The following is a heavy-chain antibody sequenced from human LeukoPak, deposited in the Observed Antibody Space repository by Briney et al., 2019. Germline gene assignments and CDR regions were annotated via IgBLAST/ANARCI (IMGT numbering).Heavy chain of an antibody. V-gene: IGHV3-7*01. CDR1: GFTFSSYA. J-gene: IGHJ6*02. CDR3: ARLSGVGGGYLDA. CDR2: IKQDGSEK. D-gene: IGHD2-21*01. Sequence: PGGSLRLSCAASGFTFSSYAMSWVRQAPGRGLEWVATIKQDGSEKFYVDSVKGRFTISRDNAKNSLHLQMNSLRAEDTAVYYCARLSGVGGGYLDAWGQGTTVTVS.